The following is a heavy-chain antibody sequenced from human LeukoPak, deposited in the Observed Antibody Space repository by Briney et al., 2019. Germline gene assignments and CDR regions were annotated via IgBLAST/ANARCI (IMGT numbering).Heavy chain of an antibody. CDR2: IWYDGRNK. CDR3: ARAIQYRFDP. D-gene: IGHD2/OR15-2a*01. Sequence: GGSLRLSCSASGFTFSNYGMHWVRQAPGKGLEWVAVIWYDGRNKYYRDSVKGRFTISRENSENTLYLHMNSLRAEDTGVYYCARAIQYRFDPWGQGTLVTVSS. V-gene: IGHV3-33*01. CDR1: GFTFSNYG. J-gene: IGHJ5*02.